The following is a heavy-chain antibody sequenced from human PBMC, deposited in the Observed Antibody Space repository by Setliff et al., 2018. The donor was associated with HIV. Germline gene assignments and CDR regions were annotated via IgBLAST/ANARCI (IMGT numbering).Heavy chain of an antibody. CDR2: IYYSGST. Sequence: KPSETLSLTCTVSGGSISSYYWSWIRQPPGKGLEWIGYIYYSGSTNYNPSLKSRVTISVDTSKNQLSLKLNSVTAADTAMYFCAREIYGGNSRPFDYWGQGTLVTVSS. D-gene: IGHD4-17*01. J-gene: IGHJ4*02. V-gene: IGHV4-59*01. CDR3: AREIYGGNSRPFDY. CDR1: GGSISSYY.